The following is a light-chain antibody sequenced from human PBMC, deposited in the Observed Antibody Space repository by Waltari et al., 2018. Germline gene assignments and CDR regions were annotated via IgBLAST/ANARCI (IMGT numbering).Light chain of an antibody. CDR1: KRVSRA. Sequence: EIVLTQSPGTLSLSLGERATVSCRASKRVSRALAWYQKKPGQTPRLLIYGASTRATGIPDRFSGSGSGTDFSFTISRLEPDDFAIYYCQHYLRLPVTFGQGTTVEI. V-gene: IGKV3-20*01. J-gene: IGKJ1*01. CDR3: QHYLRLPVT. CDR2: GAS.